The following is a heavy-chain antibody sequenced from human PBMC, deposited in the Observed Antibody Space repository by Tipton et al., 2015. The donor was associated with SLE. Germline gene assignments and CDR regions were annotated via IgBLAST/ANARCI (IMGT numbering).Heavy chain of an antibody. CDR1: GGSISSSSYY. J-gene: IGHJ4*02. Sequence: LRLSCTVSGGSISSSSYYWGWIRQPPGKGLEWIGSIYYSGNTYYNPSLKSRVTISVDTSKNQFSLKLSSVTAADTAVYYCARETVTGAITLWGQGTLVTVSS. CDR2: IYYSGNT. V-gene: IGHV4-39*07. CDR3: ARETVTGAITL. D-gene: IGHD1-20*01.